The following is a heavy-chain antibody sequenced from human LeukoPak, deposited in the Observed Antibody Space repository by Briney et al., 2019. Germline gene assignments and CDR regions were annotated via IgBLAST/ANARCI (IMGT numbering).Heavy chain of an antibody. D-gene: IGHD6-13*01. J-gene: IGHJ4*02. CDR1: GGSISSSSYY. Sequence: PSETLSLTCTASGGSISSSSYYWGWTRQPPGKGLEWIGSIYYSGSTYYNPSLKSRVTISVDTSKNQFSLKLSSVTAADTAVYYCARLGDSSSSWAYFDYWGQGTLVTVSS. V-gene: IGHV4-39*01. CDR3: ARLGDSSSSWAYFDY. CDR2: IYYSGST.